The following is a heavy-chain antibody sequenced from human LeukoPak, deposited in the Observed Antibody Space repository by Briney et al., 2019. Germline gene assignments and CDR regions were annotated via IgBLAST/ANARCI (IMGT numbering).Heavy chain of an antibody. V-gene: IGHV3-21*01. D-gene: IGHD3-9*01. CDR2: ISSSSSYI. CDR3: ARNLNSWFDP. CDR1: GFTFSSYN. J-gene: IGHJ5*02. Sequence: GGSLRLSCAASGFTFSSYNMNWVRQAPGKGLEWVSSISSSSSYIYYADSLKGRFTISRDNAKNSLFLQMNSLRAEDTAVYYCARNLNSWFDPWGQGTLVAVSS.